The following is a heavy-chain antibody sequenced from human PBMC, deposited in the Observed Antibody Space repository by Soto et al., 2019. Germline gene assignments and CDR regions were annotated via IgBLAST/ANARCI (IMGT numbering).Heavy chain of an antibody. J-gene: IGHJ6*02. CDR3: ARVGALRFSDV. Sequence: QVQLVESGGGVVQPGRSLRLSCAASGFTFSSYAMHWVRQAPGKGLEWVAVISYDGSNKYYADSVKGRFTISRDNSKNTLYLQMNRLRAADTAVYYCARVGALRFSDVWGQGTTVTVSS. D-gene: IGHD3-3*01. CDR1: GFTFSSYA. V-gene: IGHV3-30-3*01. CDR2: ISYDGSNK.